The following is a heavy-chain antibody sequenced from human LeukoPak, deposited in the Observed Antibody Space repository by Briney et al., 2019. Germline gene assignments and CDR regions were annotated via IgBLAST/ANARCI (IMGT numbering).Heavy chain of an antibody. D-gene: IGHD1-26*01. V-gene: IGHV4-4*02. Sequence: PSETLSLTCAVSGGSISTTNWWSWVRQPPGKGLEWIGEIYHSGSTNYNPSLKSRVTISIDKSKNQFSLKLSSVTAADTAFYYCARGIVGTRAIDYWGQGTLVTVSS. J-gene: IGHJ4*02. CDR3: ARGIVGTRAIDY. CDR1: GGSISTTNW. CDR2: IYHSGST.